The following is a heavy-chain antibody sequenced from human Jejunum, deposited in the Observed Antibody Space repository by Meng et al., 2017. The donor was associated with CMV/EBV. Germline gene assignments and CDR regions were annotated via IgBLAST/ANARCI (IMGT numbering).Heavy chain of an antibody. CDR3: AKRGSGGSWYSMYY. J-gene: IGHJ4*02. Sequence: CGFSCRSFAMNWVRQAPGKGLEWVSVISGSGESKYYADSVKGRFTVSRDNSRNTLYLQMNSLRAEDTAVYYCAKRGSGGSWYSMYYWGQGTLVTVSS. CDR1: GFSCRSFA. D-gene: IGHD2-15*01. CDR2: ISGSGESK. V-gene: IGHV3-23*01.